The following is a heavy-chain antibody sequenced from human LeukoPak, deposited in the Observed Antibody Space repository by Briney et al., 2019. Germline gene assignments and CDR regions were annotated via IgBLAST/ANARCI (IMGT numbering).Heavy chain of an antibody. D-gene: IGHD3-10*01. CDR2: ISGSGGST. Sequence: GGSLRLSCAASGFTFSGYAMSWVRQAPGKGLEWVSAISGSGGSTYYADSVKGRFTISRDDPKNMVYLQMNSLRVEDTAVYYCARDLSFGSGDYRGQGTLVTVTS. J-gene: IGHJ4*02. V-gene: IGHV3-23*01. CDR1: GFTFSGYA. CDR3: ARDLSFGSGDY.